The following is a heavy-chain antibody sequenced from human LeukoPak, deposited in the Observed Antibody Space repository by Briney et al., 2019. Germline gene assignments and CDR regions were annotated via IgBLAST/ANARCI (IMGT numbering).Heavy chain of an antibody. D-gene: IGHD1-26*01. J-gene: IGHJ4*02. CDR2: IKQDGSQE. V-gene: IGHV3-7*01. Sequence: GGSLRLSCAASRFTLSTYWMSWVRQAPGKGLEWVAHIKQDGSQEYYVDSVKGRFTISRDSAKNSLYLQMNSLRAEDTAVYYCARDRVGTAFDYWGQGTLVTVSS. CDR3: ARDRVGTAFDY. CDR1: RFTLSTYW.